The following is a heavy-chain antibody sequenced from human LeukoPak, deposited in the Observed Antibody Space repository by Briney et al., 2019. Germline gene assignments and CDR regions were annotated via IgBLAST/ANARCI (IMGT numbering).Heavy chain of an antibody. J-gene: IGHJ3*01. CDR2: IYFTGTT. CDR3: ARGSSSSWYSFDF. D-gene: IGHD6-13*01. V-gene: IGHV4-4*07. Sequence: SETLSLTCSVSGGSISSYYWSWIRQPAGKGLEWIGRIYFTGTTNYNPSLQSRVTMSVDTSKYQFSLELSSVAAADTAVYYCARGSSSSWYSFDFWGQGTVVTVSS. CDR1: GGSISSYY.